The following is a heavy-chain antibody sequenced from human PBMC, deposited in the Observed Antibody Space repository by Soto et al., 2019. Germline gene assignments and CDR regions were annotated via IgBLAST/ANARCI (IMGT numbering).Heavy chain of an antibody. V-gene: IGHV4-39*07. CDR3: ARDFYGSGSNFDQ. Sequence: SETLSLTCTVSGGSISSSSYNWGWIRQPPGKGLEWIATIDYSRNTYYNPSLKSRVTISVDTSKNQFSLRLSSVTTADTAVYYCARDFYGSGSNFDQWGQGTLVTVSS. J-gene: IGHJ4*02. CDR1: GGSISSSSYN. CDR2: IDYSRNT. D-gene: IGHD3-10*01.